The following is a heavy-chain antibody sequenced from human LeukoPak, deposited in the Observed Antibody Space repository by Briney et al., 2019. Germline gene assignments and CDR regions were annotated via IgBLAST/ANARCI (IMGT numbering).Heavy chain of an antibody. CDR3: ARGVEPLAANTLAY. Sequence: GGSLRLSCAASGFTVITNDMTWVRQAAGKGLEWVSVLYSDGNTKYADSVQGRFTISRDNSKNTLYLEMNSLSPDDTAVYYCARGVEPLAANTLAYWGQGTLVTVSS. J-gene: IGHJ4*02. CDR2: LYSDGNT. V-gene: IGHV3-53*01. CDR1: GFTVITND. D-gene: IGHD1-14*01.